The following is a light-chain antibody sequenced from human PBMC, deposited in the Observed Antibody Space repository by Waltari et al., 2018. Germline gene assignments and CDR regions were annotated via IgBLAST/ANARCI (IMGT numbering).Light chain of an antibody. Sequence: QSALTQPASVSGSPGQSTTISCTGASGAASSYNLVSWYQKHPGKAPKIRIYEVSKRPSGVSKRFSGSKDGNTASLTISGRQAEDEADYYCCSYAGSSTLVFGGGTKLTVL. CDR3: CSYAGSSTLV. J-gene: IGLJ3*02. CDR2: EVS. V-gene: IGLV2-23*02. CDR1: SGAASSYNL.